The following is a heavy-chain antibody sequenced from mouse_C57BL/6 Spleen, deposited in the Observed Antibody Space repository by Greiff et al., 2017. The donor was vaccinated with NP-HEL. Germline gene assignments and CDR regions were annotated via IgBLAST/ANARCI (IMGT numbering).Heavy chain of an antibody. D-gene: IGHD6-2*01. V-gene: IGHV3-1*01. Sequence: EVQLVESGPGMVKPSQSLSLTCTVTGYSITSGYDWHWIRHFPGNKLEWMGYISYSGSTNYNPSLKSRISITHDTSKNHFFLKLNSVTTEDTATYYCARSPYWYFDVWGTGTTVTVSS. J-gene: IGHJ1*03. CDR2: ISYSGST. CDR1: GYSITSGYD. CDR3: ARSPYWYFDV.